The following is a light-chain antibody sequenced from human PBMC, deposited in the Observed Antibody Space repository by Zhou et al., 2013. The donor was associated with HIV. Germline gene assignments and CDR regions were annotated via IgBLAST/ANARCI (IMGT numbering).Light chain of an antibody. V-gene: IGKV3-20*01. Sequence: ESVLTQSPGTLSLSPGERATLSCRASQSVSSNYLAWYQQKPGQAPRLLIFGASSRAPGIPDRFSGSESGTEFTLTISGLQPDDFATYYCQQYLDDLYTFGGGTKVEI. J-gene: IGKJ4*01. CDR3: QQYLDDLYT. CDR2: GAS. CDR1: QSVSSNY.